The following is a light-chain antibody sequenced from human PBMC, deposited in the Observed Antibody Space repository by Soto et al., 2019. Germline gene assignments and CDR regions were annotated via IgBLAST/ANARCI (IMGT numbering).Light chain of an antibody. CDR3: QQHDNLPPIT. CDR2: DAS. CDR1: QSISTY. V-gene: IGKV1-33*01. J-gene: IGKJ5*01. Sequence: DIQLTQSPSYMSTSVGDRITITCRASQSISTYLNWYQQKPGKPPPLLIYDASNVNTGVPSRFRASGSGTDFTFIISSLQPEDIATYYCQQHDNLPPITFGQGTRLEIK.